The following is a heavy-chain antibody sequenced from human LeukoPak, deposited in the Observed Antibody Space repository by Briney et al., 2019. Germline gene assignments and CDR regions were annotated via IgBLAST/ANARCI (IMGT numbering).Heavy chain of an antibody. J-gene: IGHJ6*02. D-gene: IGHD2-2*01. CDR3: ARDHCSSTSCYDYGTDV. CDR2: IKQDGSEK. V-gene: IGHV3-7*01. CDR1: GFTFSSYW. Sequence: GGSLRLSCAASGFTFSSYWMSWVRQAPGKGLEWVANIKQDGSEKYYVDSVKGRFTISRDNTKNSLYLQMNSLRAEDTAVYYCARDHCSSTSCYDYGTDVWGQGTTVTVSS.